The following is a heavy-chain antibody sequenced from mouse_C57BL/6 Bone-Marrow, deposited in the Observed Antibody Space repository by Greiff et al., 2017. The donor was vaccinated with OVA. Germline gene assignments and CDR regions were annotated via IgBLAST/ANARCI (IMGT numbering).Heavy chain of an antibody. J-gene: IGHJ3*01. Sequence: EVQLQQSGPELVKPGASVKIPCKASGYTFTDYNMDWVKQSHGKSLEWIGDINPNNGGTIYHQKFKGKATLTVDKSSSTAYMELRSLTSEDTAVYYCARDRGFAYWGQGTLVTVSA. CDR2: INPNNGGT. V-gene: IGHV1-18*01. CDR3: ARDRGFAY. CDR1: GYTFTDYN.